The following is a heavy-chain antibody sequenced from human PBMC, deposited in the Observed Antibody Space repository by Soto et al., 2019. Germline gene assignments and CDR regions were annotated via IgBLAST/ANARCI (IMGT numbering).Heavy chain of an antibody. D-gene: IGHD3-22*01. J-gene: IGHJ4*02. CDR1: GYSFTSYG. CDR2: ISGHNGNT. CDR3: ARHRFNYYYDTVYYYFDY. V-gene: IGHV1-18*04. Sequence: ASVKVSCKASGYSFTSYGISWVRQAPGQGPEWMGWISGHNGNTNHPQSLQGRVTMTTDTSRNTAYMELRSLRSDDTAVYYCARHRFNYYYDTVYYYFDYCGQGTLVTVSS.